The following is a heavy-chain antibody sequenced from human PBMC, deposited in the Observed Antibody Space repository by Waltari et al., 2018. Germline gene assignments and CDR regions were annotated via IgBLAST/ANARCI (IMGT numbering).Heavy chain of an antibody. V-gene: IGHV3-53*01. CDR3: AGVVV. J-gene: IGHJ4*02. CDR2: IYRGCST. Sequence: EVPLVESGGGLIQPGGSLRLSCAGSGFTVSSNHMSWGRQAPGKGLGWVSGIYRGCSTNYADSVKRRWTSPRDKYNNTLYLEMTSLRAAATAVYYCAGVVVWGQGTLVTVSS. CDR1: GFTVSSNH. D-gene: IGHD3-22*01.